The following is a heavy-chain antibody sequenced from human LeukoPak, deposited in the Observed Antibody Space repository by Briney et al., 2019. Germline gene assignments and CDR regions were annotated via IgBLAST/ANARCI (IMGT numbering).Heavy chain of an antibody. J-gene: IGHJ4*02. CDR2: INHSGST. CDR1: GGSFSGYY. Sequence: SETLSLTCAVYGGSFSGYYWSWIRQPPGKGLEWIGEINHSGSTNHNPSLKSRVTISVDTSKNQFSLKLSSVTAADTAVYYCATLSTVVTPYYFDYWGQGTLVTVSS. CDR3: ATLSTVVTPYYFDY. D-gene: IGHD4-23*01. V-gene: IGHV4-34*01.